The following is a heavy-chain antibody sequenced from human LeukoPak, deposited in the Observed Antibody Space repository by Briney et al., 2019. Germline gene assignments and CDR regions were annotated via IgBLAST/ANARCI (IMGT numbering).Heavy chain of an antibody. CDR2: ISSSSSYI. CDR3: ARVPLIAVAVNWFEP. CDR1: GFTFSSYS. V-gene: IGHV3-21*01. J-gene: IGHJ5*02. D-gene: IGHD6-19*01. Sequence: GGSLRLSCAASGFTFSSYSMNWVRQAAGKGLEWVSSISSSSSYIYYADSLKGRFTISRDNAKNSLYLQMNSLRAEDTAVYYCARVPLIAVAVNWFEPWGQGTLVTVSS.